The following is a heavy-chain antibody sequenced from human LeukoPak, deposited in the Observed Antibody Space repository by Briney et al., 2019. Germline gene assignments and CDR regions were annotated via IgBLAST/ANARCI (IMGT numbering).Heavy chain of an antibody. Sequence: SETLSLTCAVYGGSFSGYYWSWIRQPPGKGLEWIGEINHSGSTNYNPSLKSRVTISVDTSKNQFSLKLSSVTAADTAVYYCARGPNDFWSGYYNWLDPWGQGTLVTVSS. V-gene: IGHV4-34*01. D-gene: IGHD3-3*01. CDR1: GGSFSGYY. CDR3: ARGPNDFWSGYYNWLDP. J-gene: IGHJ5*02. CDR2: INHSGST.